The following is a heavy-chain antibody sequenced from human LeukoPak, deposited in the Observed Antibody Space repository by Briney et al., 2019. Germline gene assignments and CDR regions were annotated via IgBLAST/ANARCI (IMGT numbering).Heavy chain of an antibody. CDR2: ISGSGSTI. J-gene: IGHJ4*02. CDR1: GFTFSSYE. D-gene: IGHD3-22*01. V-gene: IGHV3-48*03. CDR3: ARDYDSSGYQSDYFDY. Sequence: PGGSLRLSCAASGFTFSSYEMNWVRQAPGKGLEWVSYISGSGSTIYYADSVKGRFTISRDNAKNSLYLQMNSLRAEDTAVYYCARDYDSSGYQSDYFDYWGQGTLVTVSS.